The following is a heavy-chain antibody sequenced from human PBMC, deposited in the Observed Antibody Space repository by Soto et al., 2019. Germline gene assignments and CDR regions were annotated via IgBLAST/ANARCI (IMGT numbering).Heavy chain of an antibody. J-gene: IGHJ6*02. CDR2: INRDGSVM. V-gene: IGHV3-7*01. Sequence: RLVESGGGLVQPGGSLRLSCAAPGFNLSNFWMNWVRQAPGKGLEWVAHINRDGSVMNYVASVRGRFTISRDNAGNSVFLEMNSLRGEDTAVYYCARDRGGYGPPDVWGQGTTVTVSS. CDR3: ARDRGGYGPPDV. CDR1: GFNLSNFW. D-gene: IGHD3-10*01.